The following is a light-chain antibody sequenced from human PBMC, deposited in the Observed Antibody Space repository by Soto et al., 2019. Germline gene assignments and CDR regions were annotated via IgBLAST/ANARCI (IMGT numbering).Light chain of an antibody. CDR3: SSYTSSSINV. CDR1: SSDVGGYNY. V-gene: IGLV2-14*01. J-gene: IGLJ1*01. Sequence: QSALTQPASVSGSPGQSITISCTGTSSDVGGYNYVSWYQQHLGEAPKLMIYEVSNRPSGVSNPFSCSKSGNTASLTISGLQAEYEADYYFSSYTSSSINVFGTGTKLTAL. CDR2: EVS.